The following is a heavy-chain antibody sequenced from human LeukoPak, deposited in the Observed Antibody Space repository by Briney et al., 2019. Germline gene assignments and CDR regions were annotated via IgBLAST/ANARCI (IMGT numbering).Heavy chain of an antibody. CDR1: GFTFSSYS. V-gene: IGHV3-48*04. D-gene: IGHD3-16*02. CDR2: ISSSSSTI. Sequence: PGGSLRLSCAASGFTFSSYSMNWVRQAPGKGLEWVSYISSSSSTIYYADSVKGRFTISRDNAKNSLYLQMNSLRAEDTAVYYCARETVYVWGSYRRSPPDYWGQGTLVTVSS. CDR3: ARETVYVWGSYRRSPPDY. J-gene: IGHJ4*02.